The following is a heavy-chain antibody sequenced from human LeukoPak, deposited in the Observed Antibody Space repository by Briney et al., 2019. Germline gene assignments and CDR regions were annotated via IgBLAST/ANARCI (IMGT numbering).Heavy chain of an antibody. CDR3: ARGSVRGYSYGFLRYYYYGMDV. Sequence: GGSLRLSCAASGFTFSSYAMHWVRQAPGKGLEWVAVISYDGSNKYYADSVKGRFTISRDNSKNTLYLRMNSLRAEDTAVYYCARGSVRGYSYGFLRYYYYGMDVWGQGTTVTVSS. CDR1: GFTFSSYA. CDR2: ISYDGSNK. V-gene: IGHV3-30-3*01. J-gene: IGHJ6*02. D-gene: IGHD5-18*01.